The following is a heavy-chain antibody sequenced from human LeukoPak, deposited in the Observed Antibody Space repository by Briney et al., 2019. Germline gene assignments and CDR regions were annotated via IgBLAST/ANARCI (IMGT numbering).Heavy chain of an antibody. D-gene: IGHD2-2*01. V-gene: IGHV3-30*02. Sequence: GGSLRLSCAASGFTFSSYGMHWVRQAPGKGLEWVAFIRYDGSNKYYADSVKGRFTISRDNSKNTLYLQMNSLRAEDTAVYYCASVVPAATNFDYWGQGTLVTVSS. CDR2: IRYDGSNK. J-gene: IGHJ4*02. CDR1: GFTFSSYG. CDR3: ASVVPAATNFDY.